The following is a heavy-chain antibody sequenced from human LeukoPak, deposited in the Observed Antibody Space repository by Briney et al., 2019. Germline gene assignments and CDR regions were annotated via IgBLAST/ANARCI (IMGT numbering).Heavy chain of an antibody. Sequence: GGSLRLSCAASGFTFSRYWMSWVRQAPGKGLEWVANIRQDGSEKYYVDSVKGRFTISRDNSKNTLYLQMGSLRAEDMAVYYCARDALNTDGESDAFDIWGQGTMVTVSS. CDR2: IRQDGSEK. CDR3: ARDALNTDGESDAFDI. V-gene: IGHV3-7*01. J-gene: IGHJ3*02. CDR1: GFTFSRYW. D-gene: IGHD3-10*01.